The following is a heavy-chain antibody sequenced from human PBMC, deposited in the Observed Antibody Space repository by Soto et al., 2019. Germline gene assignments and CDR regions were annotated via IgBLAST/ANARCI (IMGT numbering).Heavy chain of an antibody. Sequence: GASVKVSCKASGYTFTNYGITWVRQAPGQGLEWMGWISAYNGNTNYTQRLQGRVTMTTDTSTSTAYMELSSLRSEDTAVYYCAAVYYYDSSGYFDSPYYWGQGTLVTVSS. CDR1: GYTFTNYG. CDR3: AAVYYYDSSGYFDSPYY. D-gene: IGHD3-22*01. CDR2: ISAYNGNT. J-gene: IGHJ4*02. V-gene: IGHV1-18*01.